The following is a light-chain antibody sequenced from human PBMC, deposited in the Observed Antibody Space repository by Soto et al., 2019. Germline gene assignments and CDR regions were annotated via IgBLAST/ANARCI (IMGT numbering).Light chain of an antibody. CDR1: ESVSSC. J-gene: IGKJ2*01. Sequence: EIVLTQSPATLSLSPGERATLSCRASESVSSCLAWYQQKPGQAPRLLIYDASNRATGIPARFSGSGSGTDFTLTISSLEPEDFAVYYCQKRSTSPRTFGQGTKLEI. V-gene: IGKV3-11*01. CDR2: DAS. CDR3: QKRSTSPRT.